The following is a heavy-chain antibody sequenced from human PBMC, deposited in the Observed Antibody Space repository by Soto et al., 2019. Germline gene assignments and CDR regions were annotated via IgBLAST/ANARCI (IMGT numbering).Heavy chain of an antibody. CDR2: ISWNSGSI. D-gene: IGHD3-22*01. J-gene: IGHJ4*02. Sequence: PGGSLRLSCAASGFTFDDYAMHWVRQAPGKGLEWVSGISWNSGSIGYADSVKGRFTIPRDNAKNSLYLQMNSLRAEDTALYYCAKANTYYYDSSGYPDYWGQGTLVTVSS. V-gene: IGHV3-9*01. CDR3: AKANTYYYDSSGYPDY. CDR1: GFTFDDYA.